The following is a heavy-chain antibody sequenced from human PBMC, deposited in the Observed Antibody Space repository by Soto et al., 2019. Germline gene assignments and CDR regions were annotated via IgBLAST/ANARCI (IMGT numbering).Heavy chain of an antibody. D-gene: IGHD6-19*01. CDR1: GGTFSNYA. Sequence: QVQLVQSGAEVKKPGSSVKVSCKVSGGTFSNYAIDWVRLAPAHGLEWMGGIVPIFGTTYYTQKFQGRATIIADDSTTTAYLEMSSLRSAHTAIYYCARVEAVAGLYNYHGLDVWGQGTAVTVSS. CDR2: IVPIFGTT. V-gene: IGHV1-69*12. J-gene: IGHJ6*02. CDR3: ARVEAVAGLYNYHGLDV.